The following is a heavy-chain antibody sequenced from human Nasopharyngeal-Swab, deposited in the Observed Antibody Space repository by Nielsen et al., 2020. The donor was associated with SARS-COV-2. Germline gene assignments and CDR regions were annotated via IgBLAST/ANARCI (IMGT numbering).Heavy chain of an antibody. CDR3: ARTPEYYDYIRGSYRNDAFDI. D-gene: IGHD3-16*02. J-gene: IGHJ3*02. CDR2: ISAYNGNT. Sequence: WVRQAPGQGLEWMGWISAYNGNTNYAQKLQGRVTMTTDTSTSTAYMELRSLRSDDTAVYYCARTPEYYDYIRGSYRNDAFDIWGQGTMVTVSS. V-gene: IGHV1-18*01.